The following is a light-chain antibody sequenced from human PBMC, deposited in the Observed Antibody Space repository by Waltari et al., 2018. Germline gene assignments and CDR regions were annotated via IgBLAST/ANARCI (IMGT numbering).Light chain of an antibody. CDR3: AAWDGRLAAWV. Sequence: QPVLNTPRSPHGRPGQQLTLSSHVHTTPLGTDNVRRYQHPPGTAPKRLIYNHHQGPSGFPDRFSGSRSDTSASLTISGLQSEDEADYYCAAWDGRLAAWVFGGGTKLTVL. CDR1: TTPLGTDN. V-gene: IGLV1-44*01. J-gene: IGLJ3*02. CDR2: NHH.